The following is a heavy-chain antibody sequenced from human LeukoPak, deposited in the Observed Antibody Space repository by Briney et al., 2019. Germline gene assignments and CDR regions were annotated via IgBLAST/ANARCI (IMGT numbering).Heavy chain of an antibody. V-gene: IGHV1-8*03. CDR1: GYTFTSYD. Sequence: GASVKVSCKASGYTFTSYDINWVRQATGQGLEWMGWMNPNSGNTGYAQKFQGRVTITRNTSISTAYMELSSLRSEDTAVYYCARDSRVLWFGRYSSGWTDAFDIWGQGTMVTVSS. CDR3: ARDSRVLWFGRYSSGWTDAFDI. J-gene: IGHJ3*02. D-gene: IGHD6-19*01. CDR2: MNPNSGNT.